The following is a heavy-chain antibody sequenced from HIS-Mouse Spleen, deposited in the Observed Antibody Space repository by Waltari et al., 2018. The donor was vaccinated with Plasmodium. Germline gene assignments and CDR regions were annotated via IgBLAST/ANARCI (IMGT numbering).Heavy chain of an antibody. Sequence: QVQLQESGPGLVKPSETLSLTCTVSGGPISRSYWTWIRQPPAKGLEWIGYIYYSGSTNYNPSLKSRVTISVDTSKNQFSLKLSSVTAADTAVYYCARLRYSYGYFDYWGQGTLVTVSS. J-gene: IGHJ4*02. CDR2: IYYSGST. V-gene: IGHV4-59*08. D-gene: IGHD5-18*01. CDR1: GGPISRSY. CDR3: ARLRYSYGYFDY.